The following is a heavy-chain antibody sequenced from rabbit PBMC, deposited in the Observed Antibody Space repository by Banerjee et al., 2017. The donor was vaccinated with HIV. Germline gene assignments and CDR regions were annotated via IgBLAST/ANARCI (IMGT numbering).Heavy chain of an antibody. CDR1: GFSFSSSYW. V-gene: IGHV1S40*01. CDR2: IYGGSSST. Sequence: QSLEESGGDLVKPGASLTLTCTASGFSFSSSYWICWVRQAPGKGLEWIACIYGGSSSTRYASGAKGRFTISKTSSTTATLQMTSLTAADTATYFCARDMYAGYSSDGYLYGMDLWGPGTLVTVS. CDR3: ARDMYAGYSSDGYLYGMDL. D-gene: IGHD7-1*01. J-gene: IGHJ6*01.